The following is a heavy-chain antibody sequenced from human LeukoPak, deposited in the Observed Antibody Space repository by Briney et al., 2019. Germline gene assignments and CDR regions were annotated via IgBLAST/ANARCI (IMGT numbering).Heavy chain of an antibody. Sequence: PSETLSLTCAVSGVSISSNNWWGWVRQPPGKGLEWIGEIYHSGSPNYNPSLKSRVTISVDKSRNHFSLNLSSVTAADTAVYYCARDSGVFWSGYYHHYGMDVWGQGTTVTVSS. CDR1: GVSISSNNW. D-gene: IGHD3-3*01. CDR3: ARDSGVFWSGYYHHYGMDV. V-gene: IGHV4-4*02. J-gene: IGHJ6*02. CDR2: IYHSGSP.